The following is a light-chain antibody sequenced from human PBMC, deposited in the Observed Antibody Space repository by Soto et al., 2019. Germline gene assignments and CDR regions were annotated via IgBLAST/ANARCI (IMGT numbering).Light chain of an antibody. Sequence: QSVLTQPPSASGTPGQRVTISCSGSSSTIGSNTVNWYQQLPGTAPKLLIYSNNQRPSGVPDRFSGSKSGTSAALAISGLQGEDVADYYCAAWDDSLNGWVFGGGTKLTVL. J-gene: IGLJ3*02. CDR3: AAWDDSLNGWV. V-gene: IGLV1-44*01. CDR2: SNN. CDR1: SSTIGSNT.